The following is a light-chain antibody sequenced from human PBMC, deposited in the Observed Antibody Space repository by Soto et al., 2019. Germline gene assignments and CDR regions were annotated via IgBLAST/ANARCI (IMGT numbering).Light chain of an antibody. Sequence: QSALTHPASVSGSPGQSITISCTGTSSDVGRYNLVSWYQQHQGKAPKLMIYEGSKRPSGVSNRFSGSKSGNTASLTISGLQAEDEADYYCCSYAGSSTLVFGTGTKVTVL. CDR3: CSYAGSSTLV. V-gene: IGLV2-23*01. J-gene: IGLJ1*01. CDR2: EGS. CDR1: SSDVGRYNL.